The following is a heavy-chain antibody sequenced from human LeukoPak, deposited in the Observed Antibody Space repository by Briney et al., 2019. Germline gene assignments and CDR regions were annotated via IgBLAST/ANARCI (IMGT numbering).Heavy chain of an antibody. J-gene: IGHJ6*02. CDR2: ISAYNGNT. Sequence: ASVKVSCKASGYTFTSYGISWVRQAPGQGLEWMGWISAYNGNTNYAQKLQGRVTMTTDTSTSTAYMELRSLRSDDTAVYYCARTGYYGSIYYYYGMNVWGQGTTVTVSS. CDR1: GYTFTSYG. D-gene: IGHD3-10*01. V-gene: IGHV1-18*01. CDR3: ARTGYYGSIYYYYGMNV.